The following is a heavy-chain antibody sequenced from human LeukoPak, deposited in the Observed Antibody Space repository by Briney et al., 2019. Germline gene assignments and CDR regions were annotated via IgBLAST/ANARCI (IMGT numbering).Heavy chain of an antibody. CDR2: IYPGDSAT. CDR3: ARHMGYCTNGVCLYYYYYMDV. D-gene: IGHD2-8*01. Sequence: GESLKISCKGSGYSFTSYWIGWVRQMPGKGLEWMGIIYPGDSATRYSKSFQSQVTISADKSISTAYLQWSSLKASDTAMYYCARHMGYCTNGVCLYYYYYMDVWGKGTTVTVSS. J-gene: IGHJ6*03. V-gene: IGHV5-51*01. CDR1: GYSFTSYW.